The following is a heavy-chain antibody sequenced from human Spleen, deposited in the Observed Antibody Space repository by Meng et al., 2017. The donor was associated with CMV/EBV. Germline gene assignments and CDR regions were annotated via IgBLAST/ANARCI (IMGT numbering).Heavy chain of an antibody. CDR1: RDG. CDR3: ARGGDIRNGNNLVAVWLFDS. CDR2: IIPILGIA. Sequence: RDGISWGRQAPGQGLEWMGGIIPILGIANYAQKFQGRVTITADKSTSTAYLELSSLRSEDTAVYYCARGGDIRNGNNLVAVWLFDSWGQGTLVTVSS. J-gene: IGHJ4*02. D-gene: IGHD5-24*01. V-gene: IGHV1-69*10.